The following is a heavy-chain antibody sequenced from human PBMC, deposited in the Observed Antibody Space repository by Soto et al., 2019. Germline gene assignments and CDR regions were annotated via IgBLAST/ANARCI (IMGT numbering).Heavy chain of an antibody. CDR3: ARGPAGDSSGWYIRNYYGMDV. Sequence: SETLSLTCAVYGGSFSGYYWSLLRPPPGKGLEWIGEINHSGSTNYNPSLKSRVTISLDTSKNQFSLKLSSVTAADTAVYYCARGPAGDSSGWYIRNYYGMDVWGQGTTVTVSS. V-gene: IGHV4-34*01. J-gene: IGHJ6*02. D-gene: IGHD6-19*01. CDR2: INHSGST. CDR1: GGSFSGYY.